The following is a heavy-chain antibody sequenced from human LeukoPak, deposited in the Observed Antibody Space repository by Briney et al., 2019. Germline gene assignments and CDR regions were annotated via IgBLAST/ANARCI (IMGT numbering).Heavy chain of an antibody. D-gene: IGHD2-21*02. CDR2: IYYSGST. V-gene: IGHV4-59*01. CDR3: ARVPRPTYCGGDCSVYYYFDC. J-gene: IGHJ4*02. CDR1: GGSFSGYY. Sequence: SETLSLTCAVYGGSFSGYYWSWIRQPPGKGLEWIGYIYYSGSTSYNPSLKSRVTISVDTSKNHFSLKLTSVTAADTAVYYCARVPRPTYCGGDCSVYYYFDCWGQGTLVTVSS.